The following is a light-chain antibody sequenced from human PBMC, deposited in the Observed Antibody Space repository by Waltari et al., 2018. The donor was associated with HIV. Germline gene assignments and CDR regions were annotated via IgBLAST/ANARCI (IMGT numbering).Light chain of an antibody. CDR3: QVWDSNSDHPV. CDR2: YDS. J-gene: IGLJ2*01. V-gene: IGLV3-21*04. CDR1: KIGRKS. Sequence: SYVLTQPPSLSVAPGKTATITCETKKIGRKSVHWYRQRPGQVPVVIISYDSDRASGIPERFSGANSGNTATLTISRAEAGDEADYFCQVWDSNSDHPVFGGGTKLTVL.